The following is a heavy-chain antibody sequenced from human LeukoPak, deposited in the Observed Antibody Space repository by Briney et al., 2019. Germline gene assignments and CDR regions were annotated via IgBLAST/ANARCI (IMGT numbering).Heavy chain of an antibody. CDR2: IYYSGST. J-gene: IGHJ4*02. V-gene: IGHV4-59*01. Sequence: SETLSLTCTVSGGSISSYYWSWIRQPPGKGLEWIGYIYYSGSTNYNPSLKSRVTISVDTSKNQFSLKLSSVTAADTAVYYCARVQGYDSSGYYLAHFDYWGQGTLVTVSS. D-gene: IGHD3-22*01. CDR3: ARVQGYDSSGYYLAHFDY. CDR1: GGSISSYY.